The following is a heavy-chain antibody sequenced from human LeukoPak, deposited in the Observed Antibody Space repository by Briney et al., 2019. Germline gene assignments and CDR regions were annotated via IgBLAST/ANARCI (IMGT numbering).Heavy chain of an antibody. CDR3: ARAIVVVPAARDAMVDYYYYGMDV. CDR1: GGTFSSYA. D-gene: IGHD2-2*01. V-gene: IGHV1-69*04. Sequence: GASVKVSCKASGGTFSSYAISWVRQAPGQGLEWMGKIIPIFGIANYAQKLQGRVTITADKSTSTAYMELSSLRSEDTAVYYCARAIVVVPAARDAMVDYYYYGMDVWGQGTTVTVSS. J-gene: IGHJ6*02. CDR2: IIPIFGIA.